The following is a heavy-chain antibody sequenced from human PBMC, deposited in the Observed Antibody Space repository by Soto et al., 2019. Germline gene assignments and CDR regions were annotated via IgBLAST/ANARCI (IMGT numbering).Heavy chain of an antibody. CDR3: ARAAVLKNPYDY. J-gene: IGHJ4*02. V-gene: IGHV4-59*01. D-gene: IGHD6-13*01. CDR2: IYYSGST. Sequence: SETLSLTCTVSGGSISSYYWSRIRQPPGKGLEWIGCIYYSGSTNYNPSLKSRVTISVDTSKNQFSLKLSSVTAADTAVYYCARAAVLKNPYDYWGQGTLVTVSS. CDR1: GGSISSYY.